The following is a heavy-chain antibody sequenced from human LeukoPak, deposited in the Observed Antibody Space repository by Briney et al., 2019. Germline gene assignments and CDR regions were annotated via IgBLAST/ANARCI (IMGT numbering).Heavy chain of an antibody. CDR1: GFTLSSYG. CDR2: ISGSGGST. Sequence: PGRSLRLSCAASGFTLSSYGMSWVRQAPGKGLEWGSAISGSGGSTYYADSVKGRFTISRDNSKNTLYLQMNSLRAADTAVYYCARRRQLVVYYYYYYYYMDVWGKGTTVTISS. CDR3: ARRRQLVVYYYYYYYYMDV. J-gene: IGHJ6*03. D-gene: IGHD6-13*01. V-gene: IGHV3-23*01.